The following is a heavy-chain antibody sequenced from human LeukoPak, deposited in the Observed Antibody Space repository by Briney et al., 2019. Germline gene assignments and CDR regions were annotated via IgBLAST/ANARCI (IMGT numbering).Heavy chain of an antibody. Sequence: SETLSLTCTVSGGSVSSGSYYWSWIRQPPGKGLEWIGHIYYRGTTKYSPSLKSRVTMSVDTSKNQFSLKLTSVTAADTAVYYCARCGTGSYYNPSLGLDHWGQGNLVTVSS. CDR2: IYYRGTT. D-gene: IGHD3-10*01. J-gene: IGHJ4*02. V-gene: IGHV4-61*01. CDR3: ARCGTGSYYNPSLGLDH. CDR1: GGSVSSGSYY.